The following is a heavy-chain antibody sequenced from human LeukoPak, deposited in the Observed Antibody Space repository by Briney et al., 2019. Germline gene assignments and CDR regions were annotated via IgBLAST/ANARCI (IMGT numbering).Heavy chain of an antibody. CDR2: INPNSGGT. D-gene: IGHD2-21*01. V-gene: IGHV1-2*02. CDR3: ARVTRRGDMFDP. CDR1: GYTFTGYY. Sequence: ASVKVSCKASGYTFTGYYMHWVRQAHGQGLEWMGWINPNSGGTKYAQKFQGRVTMTRDTSISTAYMELSRLRSDDTAVYYCARVTRRGDMFDPWGQGTLVTVSS. J-gene: IGHJ5*02.